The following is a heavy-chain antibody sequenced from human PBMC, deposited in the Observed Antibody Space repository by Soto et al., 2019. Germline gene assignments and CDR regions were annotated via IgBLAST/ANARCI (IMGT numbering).Heavy chain of an antibody. D-gene: IGHD6-6*01. V-gene: IGHV3-53*01. J-gene: IGHJ6*02. Sequence: PGGSLRLSCAASGFTVSSNYMSWVRQAPGKRLEWVSVIYSGGSTYYADSVKGRFTISRDNSKNTLYLQMNSLRAEDTAVYYCARDSSHARSYYYGMDVWGQGTTVTVS. CDR1: GFTVSSNY. CDR3: ARDSSHARSYYYGMDV. CDR2: IYSGGST.